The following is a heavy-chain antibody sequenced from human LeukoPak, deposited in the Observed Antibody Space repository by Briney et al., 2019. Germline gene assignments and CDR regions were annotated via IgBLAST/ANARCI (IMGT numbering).Heavy chain of an antibody. CDR2: ISSSSSYI. D-gene: IGHD6-13*01. J-gene: IGHJ3*02. V-gene: IGHV3-21*01. Sequence: GGSLRLSCAASGFTFSSYSMNWVRQAPGKGLEWVPSISSSSSYIYYADSVKGRFTISRDNAKNSLYLQMNSLRAEDTAVYFCATVRSGSSWPPTQSHAFDIWGQGTMVTVFS. CDR1: GFTFSSYS. CDR3: ATVRSGSSWPPTQSHAFDI.